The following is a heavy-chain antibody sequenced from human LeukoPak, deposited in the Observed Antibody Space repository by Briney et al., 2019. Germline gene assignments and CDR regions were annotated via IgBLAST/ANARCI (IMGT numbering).Heavy chain of an antibody. J-gene: IGHJ4*02. CDR3: ARDLYSNGGYFDY. Sequence: SQTLSLTCTVSGGSISSGSYYWSWIRQPAGKGLEWIGRIYTSGSTNYNPSLKSRVTISVDTSKNQFSLKLSSVTAADTAVYYCARDLYSNGGYFDYWGQGTLVTVSS. D-gene: IGHD2-8*01. CDR2: IYTSGST. CDR1: GGSISSGSYY. V-gene: IGHV4-61*02.